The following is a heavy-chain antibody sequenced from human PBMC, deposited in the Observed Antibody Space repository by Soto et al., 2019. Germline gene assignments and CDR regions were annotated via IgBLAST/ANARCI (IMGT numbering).Heavy chain of an antibody. CDR2: ISSSSSTI. V-gene: IGHV3-48*02. CDR1: GFTFSSYS. J-gene: IGHJ6*02. Sequence: EVQLVESGGGLVQPGGSLRLSCAASGFTFSSYSMNWVRQAPGKGLEWVSYISSSSSTIYYADSVKGRFTISRDNAKNSLYLQMNSLRDEDTAVYYCARVDPVDYYYYYGMDVWGQGTTVTVSS. CDR3: ARVDPVDYYYYYGMDV.